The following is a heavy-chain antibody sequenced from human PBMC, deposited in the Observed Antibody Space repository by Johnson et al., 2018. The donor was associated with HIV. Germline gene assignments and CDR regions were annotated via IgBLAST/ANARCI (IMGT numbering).Heavy chain of an antibody. V-gene: IGHV3-11*01. CDR2: ISSSGSTI. D-gene: IGHD1-26*01. J-gene: IGHJ3*02. CDR1: GFTFSDYY. Sequence: QVQLVESGGGLVQPGGSLRLSCAASGFTFSDYYMSWIRQAPGKGLEWVSYISSSGSTIYYADSVKGRFTISRDNATNSLYLQMNSLRVEDTALYYCARVLVGATGDFDAFDIWGQGKMVTVSS. CDR3: ARVLVGATGDFDAFDI.